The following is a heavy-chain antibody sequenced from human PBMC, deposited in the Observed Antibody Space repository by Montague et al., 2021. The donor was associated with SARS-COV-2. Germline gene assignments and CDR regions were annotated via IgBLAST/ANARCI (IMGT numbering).Heavy chain of an antibody. J-gene: IGHJ4*02. Sequence: TLSLTCTVSGISIRSGGYYWTWIRQHPGKGLEWIGYIFHTGRAHYNPSLETRVNISVDTSNNLFSLRLSSVTAADTAMYFCARVRLFYYLDYWGQGTLVTVSS. V-gene: IGHV4-31*03. D-gene: IGHD2/OR15-2a*01. CDR3: ARVRLFYYLDY. CDR1: GISIRSGGYY. CDR2: IFHTGRA.